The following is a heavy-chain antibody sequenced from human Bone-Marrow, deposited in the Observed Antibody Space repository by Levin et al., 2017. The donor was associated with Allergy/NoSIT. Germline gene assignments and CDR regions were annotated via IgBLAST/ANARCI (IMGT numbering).Heavy chain of an antibody. CDR2: ISWNSGSI. CDR1: GFTFDDYA. V-gene: IGHV3-9*01. D-gene: IGHD2-2*01. J-gene: IGHJ6*02. CDR3: AKGSAEIYCSSTSCYINYYYYGMDV. Sequence: GGSLRLSCAASGFTFDDYAMHWVRQAPGKGLEWVSGISWNSGSIGYADSVKGRFTISRDNAKNSLYLQMNSLRAEDTALYYCAKGSAEIYCSSTSCYINYYYYGMDVWGQGTTVTVSS.